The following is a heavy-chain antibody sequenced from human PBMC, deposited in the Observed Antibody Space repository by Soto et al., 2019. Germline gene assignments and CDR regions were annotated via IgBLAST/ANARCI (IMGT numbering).Heavy chain of an antibody. J-gene: IGHJ6*02. CDR1: GGSISSGGYY. CDR3: ARGEGTWPQYGMDV. D-gene: IGHD1-1*01. V-gene: IGHV4-31*03. Sequence: PSETLSLTCTVSGGSISSGGYYWSWIRQHPGKGLEWIGYIYYSGSTYYNPSLKSRVTISVDTSKNQFSLKLSSVTAADTAVYYCARGEGTWPQYGMDVWGQGTTVTVSS. CDR2: IYYSGST.